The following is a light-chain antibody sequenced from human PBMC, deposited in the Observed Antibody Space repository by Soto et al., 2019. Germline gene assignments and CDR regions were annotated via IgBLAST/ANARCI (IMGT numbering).Light chain of an antibody. CDR3: LLSHNAARV. CDR1: TGAVTSNHH. J-gene: IGLJ2*01. CDR2: DTS. Sequence: QTVVTQEPSLTVSPGGTVTLTCGSSTGAVTSNHHPYWFQQKAGQAPRTLIYDTSNKHSWTPARFSGSLLGDKAALTLSGAQPQDEAQYYCLLSHNAARVFGGGTKVTVL. V-gene: IGLV7-46*01.